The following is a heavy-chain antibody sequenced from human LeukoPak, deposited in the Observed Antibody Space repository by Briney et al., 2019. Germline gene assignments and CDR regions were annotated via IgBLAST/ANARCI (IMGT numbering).Heavy chain of an antibody. J-gene: IGHJ4*02. CDR1: GGSISGSY. CDR3: ARGIESYGDYGY. Sequence: SETLSLXCTVSGGSISGSYWSWIRQPPGKGLEWIAYMYNSGSTNYNPSLKSRVTISIDTSKNQFSLKLSSLTAADTAIYYCARGIESYGDYGYWGQGILVTVSS. D-gene: IGHD4-17*01. CDR2: MYNSGST. V-gene: IGHV4-59*01.